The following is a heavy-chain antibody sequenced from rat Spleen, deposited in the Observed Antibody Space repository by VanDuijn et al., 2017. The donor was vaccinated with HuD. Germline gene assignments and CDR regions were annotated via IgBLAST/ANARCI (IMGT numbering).Heavy chain of an antibody. CDR1: GFTFSSYW. J-gene: IGHJ3*01. D-gene: IGHD4-3*01. V-gene: IGHV5-25*01. CDR3: VRQDTSGYSNWFAY. Sequence: EVQLVESGGGLVQPGRSLKLSCAASGFTFSSYWMYWIRQAPTKGLEWVASINPGGFNTYYRDSVKGRFTVSRDNSKSTLYLQLDSLRSEDTATYYCVRQDTSGYSNWFAYWGQGTLVTVSS. CDR2: INPGGFNT.